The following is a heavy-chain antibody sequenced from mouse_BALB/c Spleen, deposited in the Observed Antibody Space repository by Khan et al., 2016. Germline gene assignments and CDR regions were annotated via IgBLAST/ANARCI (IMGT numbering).Heavy chain of an antibody. D-gene: IGHD1-1*01. Sequence: VQLQQSGPELVKPGASVKISCKASGYSFIGYFMNWVMQSHGKSLEWIGRINPYNGDTFYNQKFKGKATLTVDKSSSTAHMELRSLASEDSAVSYDARDYGSPRGAMDYWGQGTSVTVSS. CDR1: GYSFIGYF. CDR2: INPYNGDT. CDR3: ARDYGSPRGAMDY. V-gene: IGHV1-20*02. J-gene: IGHJ4*01.